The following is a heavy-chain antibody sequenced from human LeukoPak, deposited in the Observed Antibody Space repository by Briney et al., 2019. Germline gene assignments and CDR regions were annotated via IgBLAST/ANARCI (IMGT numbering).Heavy chain of an antibody. D-gene: IGHD4-11*01. CDR3: ARDYSNLASYYMDV. CDR1: GGSISGWY. J-gene: IGHJ6*03. CDR2: IYTSGST. V-gene: IGHV4-4*07. Sequence: SETLSLTCAVSGGSISGWYWSWIRQPAGKGLEWIGHIYTSGSTNYNPSLKSRVTISVDTSKNQFSLKLSSVTAADTAVYYCARDYSNLASYYMDVWGKGTTVTVSS.